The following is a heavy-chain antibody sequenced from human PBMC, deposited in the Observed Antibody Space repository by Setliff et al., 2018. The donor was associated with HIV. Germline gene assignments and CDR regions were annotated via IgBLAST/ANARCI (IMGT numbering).Heavy chain of an antibody. Sequence: GASVKVSCKTSGFVFNTYGFTWVRQAPGQGLEWMGWISAYSGETFSTLNFQARVTLTTDTSTNTAHMELRSLTYGDTAVYFCARGWDYGVRKPEDWGQGTLVTSPQ. CDR1: GFVFNTYG. CDR3: ARGWDYGVRKPED. CDR2: ISAYSGET. V-gene: IGHV1-18*01. D-gene: IGHD3-10*01. J-gene: IGHJ4*02.